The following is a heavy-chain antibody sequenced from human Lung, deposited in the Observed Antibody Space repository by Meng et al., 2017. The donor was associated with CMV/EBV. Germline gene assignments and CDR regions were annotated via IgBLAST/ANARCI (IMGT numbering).Heavy chain of an antibody. D-gene: IGHD6-13*01. CDR1: GFTFSSYA. CDR2: ISGSGGST. CDR3: AKYIAAAGILSVYFDY. Sequence: LSLTCAASGFTFSSYAMSWVRQAPGKGLEWVSAISGSGGSTYYADSVKGRFTISRDNSKNTLYLQMNSLRAEDTAVYYCAKYIAAAGILSVYFDYWGQGTLGXVSS. V-gene: IGHV3-23*01. J-gene: IGHJ4*02.